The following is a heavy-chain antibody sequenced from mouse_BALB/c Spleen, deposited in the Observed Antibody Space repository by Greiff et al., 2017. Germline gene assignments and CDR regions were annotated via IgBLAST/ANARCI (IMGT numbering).Heavy chain of an antibody. Sequence: VQLQQSGAELVRPGASVKLSCKASGFNIKDYYMHWVKQRPEQGLEWIGWIDPENGNTIYDPKFQGKASITADTSSNTAYLQLSSLTSEDTAVYDSASRTGTEYFDVWGAGTTVTVSS. J-gene: IGHJ1*01. V-gene: IGHV14-1*02. CDR2: IDPENGNT. CDR1: GFNIKDYY. CDR3: ASRTGTEYFDV. D-gene: IGHD4-1*01.